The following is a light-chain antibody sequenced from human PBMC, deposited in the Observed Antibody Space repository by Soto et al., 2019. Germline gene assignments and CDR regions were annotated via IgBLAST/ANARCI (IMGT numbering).Light chain of an antibody. CDR1: SSNFGAGYD. CDR3: QSYDSSLSGYV. J-gene: IGLJ1*01. CDR2: GNS. V-gene: IGLV1-40*01. Sequence: QSVLTQPPQLSGAQGRRVTIPCTGSSSNFGAGYDVHWYQQLPGTAPKLLIYGNSNRPSGVPDRFAGSKSGTSASLAITGLQAEDEAYYYCQSYDSSLSGYVFGTGTKLTVL.